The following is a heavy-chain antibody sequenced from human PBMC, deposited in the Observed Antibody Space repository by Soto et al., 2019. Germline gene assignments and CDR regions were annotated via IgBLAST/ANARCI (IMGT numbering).Heavy chain of an antibody. CDR3: ARTVNSEFDD. V-gene: IGHV1-69*14. CDR1: GGTFSNYA. CDR2: ITPLVTTA. Sequence: QVQLVQSGAEVKKPGSSVKVSCKASGGTFSNYAINWVRQAPGQVLEWMGGITPLVTTANYAQNYRGRVTITADKSTSTAYMELSRLRSEDTAVYYCARTVNSEFDDWGQGTLVTVSS. J-gene: IGHJ4*02. D-gene: IGHD1-7*01.